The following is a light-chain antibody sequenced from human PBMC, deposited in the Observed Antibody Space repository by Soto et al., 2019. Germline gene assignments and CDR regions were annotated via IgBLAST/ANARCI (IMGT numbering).Light chain of an antibody. CDR3: CSYTGSSTS. J-gene: IGLJ3*02. V-gene: IGLV2-23*01. CDR1: SSDVGSYNL. CDR2: EGN. Sequence: QFALTQPASVSGSPGQSITMSCAGASSDVGSYNLVSWYQQYPGKAPKLIIYEGNKRPSGVSNRFSGSGSGNTASLTISGLQAEDAADYYCCSYTGSSTSFGGGTQLTVL.